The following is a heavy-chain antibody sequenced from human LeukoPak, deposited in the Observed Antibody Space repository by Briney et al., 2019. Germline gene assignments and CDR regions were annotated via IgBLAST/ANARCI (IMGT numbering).Heavy chain of an antibody. V-gene: IGHV3-74*01. J-gene: IGHJ4*02. CDR2: INSDGSST. CDR1: GFTFSSYW. CDR3: ARDFKLGYYFDY. D-gene: IGHD3-16*01. Sequence: GGSLRLSCAASGFTFSSYWMHWVRQAPGKGLVWVSRINSDGSSTSYADSVKGRSTISRDNAKNTLYLQMNSLRAEDTAVYYCARDFKLGYYFDYRGQGTLVTVSS.